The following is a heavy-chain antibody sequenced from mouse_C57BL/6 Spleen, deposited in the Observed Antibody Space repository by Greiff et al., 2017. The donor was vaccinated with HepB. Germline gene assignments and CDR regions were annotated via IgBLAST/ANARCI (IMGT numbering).Heavy chain of an antibody. V-gene: IGHV1-76*01. CDR1: GYTFTDYY. J-gene: IGHJ2*01. Sequence: VQLQQSGAELVRPGASVKLSCKASGYTFTDYYINWVKQRPGQGLEWIARIYPGSGNTYYNEKFKGKATLTAEKSSSTAYMQLSSLTSEDSAVYFCARGYGSSLFDYWGQGTTLTVSS. CDR3: ARGYGSSLFDY. CDR2: IYPGSGNT. D-gene: IGHD1-1*01.